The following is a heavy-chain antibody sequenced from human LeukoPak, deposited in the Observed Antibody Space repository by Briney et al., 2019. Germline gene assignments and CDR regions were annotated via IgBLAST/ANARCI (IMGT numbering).Heavy chain of an antibody. V-gene: IGHV1-18*01. CDR3: AREDYDILTGYYSRGIVIWFDP. D-gene: IGHD3-9*01. Sequence: ASVKVSCKASGYTFTSYGISWVRQAPGQGLEWMGWISAYNGNTNYAQKLQGRVTMTTDTSTSTAYMELRSLRSDDTAVYYCAREDYDILTGYYSRGIVIWFDPWGQGTLVTVSS. CDR1: GYTFTSYG. J-gene: IGHJ5*02. CDR2: ISAYNGNT.